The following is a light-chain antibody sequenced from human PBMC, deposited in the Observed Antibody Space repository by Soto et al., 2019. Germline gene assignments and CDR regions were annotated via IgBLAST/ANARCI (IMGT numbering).Light chain of an antibody. V-gene: IGKV1-17*01. J-gene: IGKJ1*01. CDR3: LQHNSFPWT. Sequence: DIQMTQSPSSLSASVGDRVTITCRASQGIRNDLDWYQQKPGKAPKRLIYVASTLQSGVPSRFSGSGSGTEFTLTISSLRPEDSATYYCLQHNSFPWTFGHGTKVEIK. CDR1: QGIRND. CDR2: VAS.